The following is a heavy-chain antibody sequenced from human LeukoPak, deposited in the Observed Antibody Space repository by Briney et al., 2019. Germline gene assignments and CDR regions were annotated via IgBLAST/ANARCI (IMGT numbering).Heavy chain of an antibody. D-gene: IGHD6-19*01. Sequence: GASVKVSCKASGYTFTGYYMHWVRQAPGQGLEWMGWINPNSGDTHYAQRFQDRYTMTRDTSLSTAYMELSRLRSDDTALYYCARGAVSGAMDVWGNGTTVTISS. J-gene: IGHJ6*03. V-gene: IGHV1-2*02. CDR2: INPNSGDT. CDR3: ARGAVSGAMDV. CDR1: GYTFTGYY.